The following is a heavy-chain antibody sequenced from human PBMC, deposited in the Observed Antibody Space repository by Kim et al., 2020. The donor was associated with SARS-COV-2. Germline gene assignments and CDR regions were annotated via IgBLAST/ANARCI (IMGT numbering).Heavy chain of an antibody. CDR2: ISYDGSNK. CDR3: ARSFAGFLSGGFDY. Sequence: GGSLRLSCAASGFTFSSFAVHWVRQAPGRGLEWVAVISYDGSNKYYADSVKGRFTISRDNSENTLYLQMNSLRAEDTAVYYCARSFAGFLSGGFDYWG. J-gene: IGHJ4*01. V-gene: IGHV3-30*03. CDR1: GFTFSSFA. D-gene: IGHD3-9*01.